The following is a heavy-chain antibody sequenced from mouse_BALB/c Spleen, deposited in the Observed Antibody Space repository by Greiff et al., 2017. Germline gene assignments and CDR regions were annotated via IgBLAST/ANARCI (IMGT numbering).Heavy chain of an antibody. D-gene: IGHD1-1*01. Sequence: QVQLKESGPGLVAPSQSLSITCTVSGFSLTSYGVHWVRQPPGKGLEWLGVIWAGGSTNYNSALMSRLSISKDNSKSQVFLKMNSLQTDDTAMYYCARDRYGSSYKFAYWGQGTLVTVSA. CDR1: GFSLTSYG. V-gene: IGHV2-9*02. CDR2: IWAGGST. CDR3: ARDRYGSSYKFAY. J-gene: IGHJ3*01.